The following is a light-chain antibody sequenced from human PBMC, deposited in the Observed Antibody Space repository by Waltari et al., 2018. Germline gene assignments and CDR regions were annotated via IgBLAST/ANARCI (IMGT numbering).Light chain of an antibody. J-gene: IGLJ2*01. Sequence: QSALTQPPSASGTPGQRVTISCSGSTSNIGRNTVNWYQQLPGTAPKLLIYNNNQRPSGVPDRCSGSKSGTSASLAISGLQSEDEADYYCAAWDDSLNVSFGGGTKLTVL. V-gene: IGLV1-44*01. CDR3: AAWDDSLNVS. CDR1: TSNIGRNT. CDR2: NNN.